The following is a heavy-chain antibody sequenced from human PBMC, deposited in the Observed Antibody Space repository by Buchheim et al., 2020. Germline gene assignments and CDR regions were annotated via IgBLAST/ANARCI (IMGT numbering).Heavy chain of an antibody. J-gene: IGHJ5*02. CDR2: ISGRGDTI. V-gene: IGHV3-23*01. CDR3: ARSRLELVAVPAAYH. Sequence: EVQLLESGGALVQPGGSLRLSCAASGFTFSSSAMSWVRQAPGKGLEWLSEISGRGDTIYYADSVQGRLTISRDNSRNTLYLQINSLRAGDTAVYYCARSRLELVAVPAAYHWGQGT. D-gene: IGHD2-2*01. CDR1: GFTFSSSA.